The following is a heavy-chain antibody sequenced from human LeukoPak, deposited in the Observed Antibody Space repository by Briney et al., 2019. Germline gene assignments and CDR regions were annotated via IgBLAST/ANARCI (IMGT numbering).Heavy chain of an antibody. CDR3: ATDAIFGVGKFDP. D-gene: IGHD3-3*01. Sequence: ASVTVSCKVSGYTLTELSMHWVRQAPGKGLEWMGGFDPEDGETIYAQKFQGRVTMTEDTSTDTAYMELSSLRSEDTAVYYCATDAIFGVGKFDPWGQGTLVTVSS. CDR2: FDPEDGET. J-gene: IGHJ5*02. V-gene: IGHV1-24*01. CDR1: GYTLTELS.